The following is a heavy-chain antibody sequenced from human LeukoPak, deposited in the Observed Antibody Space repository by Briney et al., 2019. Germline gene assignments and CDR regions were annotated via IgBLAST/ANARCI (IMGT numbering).Heavy chain of an antibody. CDR3: ARGRYSSSYPYFDY. CDR2: IYHSGST. V-gene: IGHV4-30-2*01. D-gene: IGHD6-13*01. Sequence: SETLSLTCAVSGGSISSGGYSWSWIRRPPGKGLEWIGYIYHSGSTYYNPSLKSRVTISVDRPKNQFSLKLSSVTAADTAVYYCARGRYSSSYPYFDYWGQGTLVTVSS. J-gene: IGHJ4*02. CDR1: GGSISSGGYS.